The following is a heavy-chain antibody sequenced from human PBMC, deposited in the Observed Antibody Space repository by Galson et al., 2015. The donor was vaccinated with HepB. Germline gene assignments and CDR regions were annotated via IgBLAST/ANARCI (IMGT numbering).Heavy chain of an antibody. J-gene: IGHJ4*02. CDR2: INPNNGDT. CDR1: GYTFTGNF. Sequence: SVKVSCKASGYTFTGNFIHWVRQAPGQGLEWMGWINPNNGDTKYAQKFQGRVTMTRDTSSSTAYMELSNLISDDTALYYCAREGSGSYQYCFDFWGQVALVTVSS. CDR3: AREGSGSYQYCFDF. V-gene: IGHV1-2*02. D-gene: IGHD1-26*01.